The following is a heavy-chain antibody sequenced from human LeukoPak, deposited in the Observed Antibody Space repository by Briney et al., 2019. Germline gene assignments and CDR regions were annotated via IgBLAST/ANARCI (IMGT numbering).Heavy chain of an antibody. D-gene: IGHD2-2*01. Sequence: GGSLGLSCAASGFSFSNDWMCWVRQAPGKGLEWVANINQDESKKYYVDSVKGRFTIYRDNAKNSLYLQMSSLRAEDTAVYYCARDHAYRTDYWGQGTLVTVSS. CDR2: INQDESKK. CDR3: ARDHAYRTDY. V-gene: IGHV3-7*01. J-gene: IGHJ4*02. CDR1: GFSFSNDW.